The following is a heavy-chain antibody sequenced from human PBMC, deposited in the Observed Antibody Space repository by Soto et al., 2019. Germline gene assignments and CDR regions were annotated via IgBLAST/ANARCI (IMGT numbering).Heavy chain of an antibody. CDR1: GYXFTNYW. Sequence: PXEXLKINCKSSGYXFTNYWVGWVRHMPGKGLEWMGIIYPGDSDTRYSTSFQGQVTMSADKSISTAYLQWSRLKALDTGMYYCARHAGGFDPWGQGTLVTVSA. V-gene: IGHV5-51*01. CDR2: IYPGDSDT. CDR3: ARHAGGFDP. J-gene: IGHJ5*02.